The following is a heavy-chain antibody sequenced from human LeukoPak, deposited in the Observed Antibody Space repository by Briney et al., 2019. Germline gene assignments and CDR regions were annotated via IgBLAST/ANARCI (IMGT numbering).Heavy chain of an antibody. V-gene: IGHV1-8*03. J-gene: IGHJ6*04. CDR2: MNPNSGNT. D-gene: IGHD6-25*01. CDR3: ARDLGSGWQKGGMDV. CDR1: GYTFTTYD. Sequence: VASVKVSCKAFGYTFTTYDINWVRQATGQGLGWMGWMNPNSGNTGYLQNFQGRVTLTRNTSISTAYMELSSLRSEDTAVYYCARDLGSGWQKGGMDVWGRGTTVTVSS.